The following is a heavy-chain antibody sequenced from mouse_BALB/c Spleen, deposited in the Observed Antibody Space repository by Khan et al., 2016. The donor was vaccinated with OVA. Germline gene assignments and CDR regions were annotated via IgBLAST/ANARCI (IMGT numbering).Heavy chain of an antibody. CDR3: TVSGYGSFAY. Sequence: QVQLQQSGAELVKPGASVRLSCKASGYTFTSYYLYWVKQRPGQGLEWIGDINPSNGDTNFNEKFKSKATLTVDKSSSTAYIHLNSLTSEDSAVYCGTVSGYGSFAYWGQGTLVTVSS. D-gene: IGHD2-2*01. CDR1: GYTFTSYY. CDR2: INPSNGDT. J-gene: IGHJ3*01. V-gene: IGHV1S81*02.